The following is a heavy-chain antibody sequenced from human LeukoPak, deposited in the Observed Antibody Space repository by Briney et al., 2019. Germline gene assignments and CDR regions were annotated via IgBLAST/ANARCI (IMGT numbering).Heavy chain of an antibody. J-gene: IGHJ4*02. V-gene: IGHV3-48*02. CDR3: ARKYGGYADY. D-gene: IGHD5-12*01. Sequence: GGSLRLSCAASGFTFSSYSMTWVLQAPGKGLEWVSHISGGSSSVYYADSVKGRFTISRDNAKNSLYLQMNSLRDEDTAVYYCARKYGGYADYWGQGTLVTVSS. CDR2: ISGGSSSV. CDR1: GFTFSSYS.